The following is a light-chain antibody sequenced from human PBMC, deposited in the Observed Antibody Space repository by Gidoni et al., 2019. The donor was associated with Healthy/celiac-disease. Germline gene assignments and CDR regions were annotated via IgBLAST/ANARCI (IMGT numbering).Light chain of an antibody. CDR2: WAS. J-gene: IGKJ3*01. CDR3: QQYDSTPVT. Sequence: DIVMTQSPDSLVVFLGERATINCKSSQSVLYSSNNKNYLAWYQQKPGQPPKLLIYWASTRESGVTDRFSGSGYGTDFTLTISSLQAEDVAVYYCQQYDSTPVTFXPXTKVDIK. V-gene: IGKV4-1*01. CDR1: QSVLYSSNNKNY.